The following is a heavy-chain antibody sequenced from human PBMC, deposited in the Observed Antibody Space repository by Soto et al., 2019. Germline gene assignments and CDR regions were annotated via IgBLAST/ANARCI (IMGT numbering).Heavy chain of an antibody. CDR2: INPNSGGT. Sequence: QVPLVQSGAEVKKPGASVKVSCKASGYTFTGYYMHWVRQAPGQGLEWMGWINPNSGGTNYAQKFQGRVTMTRDTSSSTAYMELSRLRSDDTAVYYCARDADYDSSGYPSVWGQGTLVTVSS. CDR3: ARDADYDSSGYPSV. V-gene: IGHV1-2*02. D-gene: IGHD3-22*01. J-gene: IGHJ4*02. CDR1: GYTFTGYY.